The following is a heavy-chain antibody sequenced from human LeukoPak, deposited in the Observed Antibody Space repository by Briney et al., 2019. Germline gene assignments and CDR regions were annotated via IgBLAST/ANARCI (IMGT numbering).Heavy chain of an antibody. D-gene: IGHD2-21*02. J-gene: IGHJ5*02. Sequence: GASVKVSCKASGYTFTSYYMHWVRLAPGQGLEWMGIINPSGSSTSYAQKFQGRVTMTRDTSTSTVYMELSSLRSEDTAVYYCAREVLVVVTALHLNWFDPWGQGTLVTVSS. CDR2: INPSGSST. V-gene: IGHV1-46*01. CDR3: AREVLVVVTALHLNWFDP. CDR1: GYTFTSYY.